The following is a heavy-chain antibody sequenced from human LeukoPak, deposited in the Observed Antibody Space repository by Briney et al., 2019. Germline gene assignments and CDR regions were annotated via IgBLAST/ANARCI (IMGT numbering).Heavy chain of an antibody. Sequence: GGSLRLSCAASGFTFSDYYMSWIRQAPGKGLEWVSYISLSGSTIHYTDSVKGRFTISRDNARDSLFLQMNSRRAEDTAVYYCARERSFYGANLAVDYWGQGTLVTVSS. CDR3: ARERSFYGANLAVDY. CDR2: ISLSGSTI. CDR1: GFTFSDYY. J-gene: IGHJ4*02. D-gene: IGHD4/OR15-4a*01. V-gene: IGHV3-11*01.